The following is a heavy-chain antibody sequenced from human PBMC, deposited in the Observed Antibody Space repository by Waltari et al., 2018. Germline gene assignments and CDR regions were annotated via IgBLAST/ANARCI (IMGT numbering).Heavy chain of an antibody. J-gene: IGHJ4*02. V-gene: IGHV3-66*01. CDR2: IYSGGST. Sequence: EVQLVESGGGLVQPGESLRLSCAASGFTVSNHYMSWVRQAPGKGLGGVSVIYSGGSTQYADSLKGRFTITRDSSKNTLYLQMNSLRVEDTAVYYCATSPGGGGFWGQGTLVTVSS. CDR3: ATSPGGGGF. CDR1: GFTVSNHY. D-gene: IGHD2-21*01.